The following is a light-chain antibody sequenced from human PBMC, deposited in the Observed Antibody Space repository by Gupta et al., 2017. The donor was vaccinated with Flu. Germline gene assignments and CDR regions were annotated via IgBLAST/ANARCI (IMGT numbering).Light chain of an antibody. Sequence: QTVVXQEPSXTVSPGXTVTLTCASSTGAVTSGYYPNWFQQKPGQPPRVLIYNTNNKHSWTPARFSGSLLGGKAALTLSGAQPEDEAEYYCLLYYGGTGVFGGGTKLTVL. CDR3: LLYYGGTGV. J-gene: IGLJ3*02. V-gene: IGLV7-43*01. CDR1: TGAVTSGYY. CDR2: NTN.